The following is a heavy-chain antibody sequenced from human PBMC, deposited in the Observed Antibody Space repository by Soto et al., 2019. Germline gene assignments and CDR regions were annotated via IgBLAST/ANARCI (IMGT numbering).Heavy chain of an antibody. V-gene: IGHV3-23*01. D-gene: IGHD3-3*01. CDR1: GFTFSSYA. Sequence: GGSLRLSCAASGFTFSSYAMSWVRKAPGKGLEWVSAISGSGGSTYYADSVKGRFTISRDNSKNTLYLQMNSLRAEDTAVYYCAKVLEWLHYYYYGRDVWGQGTTVTVSS. CDR3: AKVLEWLHYYYYGRDV. J-gene: IGHJ6*02. CDR2: ISGSGGST.